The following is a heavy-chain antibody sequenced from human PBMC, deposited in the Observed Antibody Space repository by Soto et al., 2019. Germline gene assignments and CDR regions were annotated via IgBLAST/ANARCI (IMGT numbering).Heavy chain of an antibody. D-gene: IGHD3-9*01. V-gene: IGHV4-39*01. CDR2: IYYSGST. J-gene: IGHJ4*02. CDR1: GGSISSSSYY. Sequence: PSETLSLTCTVSGGSISSSSYYWGWIRQPPGKGLEWIASIYYSGSTYYNPSLKSRVTISVDTSKNQFSLKLSSVTAADTAVYYCARHRGYYDILTGYYTELNFDYWGQGTLVTVLL. CDR3: ARHRGYYDILTGYYTELNFDY.